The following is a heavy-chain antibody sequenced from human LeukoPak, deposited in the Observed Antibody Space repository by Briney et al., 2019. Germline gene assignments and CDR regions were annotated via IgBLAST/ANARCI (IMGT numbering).Heavy chain of an antibody. CDR3: ARHRGDNSNPRYYFYYMDV. J-gene: IGHJ6*03. V-gene: IGHV4-38-2*01. D-gene: IGHD4-11*01. CDR1: GHSISSGYY. Sequence: SETLSLTCSVSGHSISSGYYWGWIRQPPGKGLEWIGTMYHRGSTYYTPSLKSRVTMSGDTSKNHFSLKLSSVFAADAAVYYCARHRGDNSNPRYYFYYMDVWGKGTTVTVSS. CDR2: MYHRGST.